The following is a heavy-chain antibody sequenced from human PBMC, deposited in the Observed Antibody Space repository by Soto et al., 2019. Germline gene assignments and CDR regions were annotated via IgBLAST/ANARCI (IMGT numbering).Heavy chain of an antibody. Sequence: EVQLVETGGGLIQPGGSLRLSCAASGFTVSSNYMSWVRQAPGKGLEWVSVIYSGGSTYYADSVKGRFTISRHNSKNTLYLQMNSLRAEDTAVYYCARGSVGATTPYAYFDYWGQGTLVTVSS. CDR3: ARGSVGATTPYAYFDY. V-gene: IGHV3-53*02. CDR2: IYSGGST. CDR1: GFTVSSNY. D-gene: IGHD1-26*01. J-gene: IGHJ4*02.